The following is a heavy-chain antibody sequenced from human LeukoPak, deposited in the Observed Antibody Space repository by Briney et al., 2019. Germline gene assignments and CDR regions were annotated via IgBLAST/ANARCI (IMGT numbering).Heavy chain of an antibody. V-gene: IGHV3-30*02. J-gene: IGHJ4*02. Sequence: GGSLRLSCAASGFTFNTYGMHWVRHAPGKGLEWVAFIRHDGSEKYYGDSVKGRFTIFRDNSKKTLSLQMSSLRVKYTAVYFCARRLASYVVDHWGQGTLVTVSS. D-gene: IGHD2-21*01. CDR3: ARRLASYVVDH. CDR1: GFTFNTYG. CDR2: IRHDGSEK.